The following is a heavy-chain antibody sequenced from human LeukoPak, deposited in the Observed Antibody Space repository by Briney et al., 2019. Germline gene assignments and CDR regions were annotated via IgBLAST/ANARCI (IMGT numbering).Heavy chain of an antibody. V-gene: IGHV1-46*01. CDR1: GYTFSSYY. CDR3: ARGGHGTSVAVAGTGDY. J-gene: IGHJ4*02. Sequence: GASVKVSCKKSGYTFSSYYIHWVRQAPGQGLEWMGIINPSGGSTNYAQKFQGRVTMTTDMSTSTVYMELTSLRSEDTAVYYCARGGHGTSVAVAGTGDYWGQGSLGTVSS. CDR2: INPSGGST. D-gene: IGHD6-19*01.